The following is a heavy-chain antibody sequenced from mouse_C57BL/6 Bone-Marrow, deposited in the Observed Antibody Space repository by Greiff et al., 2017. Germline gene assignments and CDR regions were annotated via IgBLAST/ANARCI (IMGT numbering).Heavy chain of an antibody. D-gene: IGHD2-2*01. V-gene: IGHV1-50*01. J-gene: IGHJ4*01. CDR2: IDPSDSYT. Sequence: QVQLQQPGAELVKPGASVKLSCKASGYTFTSYWMQWVKQRPGQGLEWIGEIDPSDSYTNYNQKFKGKATLPVDTSSSTAYLQLSSLTSEDSAVYYCARYGYPYYYAMDYWGQGTSVTVSS. CDR3: ARYGYPYYYAMDY. CDR1: GYTFTSYW.